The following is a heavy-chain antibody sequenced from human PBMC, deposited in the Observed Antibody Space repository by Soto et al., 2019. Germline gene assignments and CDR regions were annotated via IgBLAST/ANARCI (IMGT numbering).Heavy chain of an antibody. CDR1: GFTFSSYS. CDR3: ARGIAAAGPKLDY. CDR2: ISSATTTI. J-gene: IGHJ4*02. Sequence: GGSLRLSCAASGFTFSSYSMNWVRQAPGKGLEWVSYISSATTTIYYADSVKGRFTISRDNAKNSLYLQMNSLRADDMAVYYCARGIAAAGPKLDYWGQGTLVTVSS. V-gene: IGHV3-48*01. D-gene: IGHD6-13*01.